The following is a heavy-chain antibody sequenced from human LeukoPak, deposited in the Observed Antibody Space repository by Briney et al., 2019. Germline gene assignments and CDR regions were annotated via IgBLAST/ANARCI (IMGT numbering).Heavy chain of an antibody. V-gene: IGHV1-2*02. D-gene: IGHD5-24*01. J-gene: IGHJ4*02. CDR3: AKDDRWLQFCC. CDR2: INPNSGGT. Sequence: GASVKVSCKASGGTFSSYAISWVRQAPGQGLEWMGWINPNSGGTNYAQKFQGRVTMTRDTSISTAYMELSRLRSDDTAVYYCAKDDRWLQFCCWGQGTLVTVSA. CDR1: GGTFSSYA.